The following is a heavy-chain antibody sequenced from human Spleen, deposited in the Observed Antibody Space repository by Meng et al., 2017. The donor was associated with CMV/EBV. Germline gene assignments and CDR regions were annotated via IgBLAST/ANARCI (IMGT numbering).Heavy chain of an antibody. Sequence: GESLKISCAASGFTFSSYAMHWVRQAPGKGLEYVSAISSNGGSTYYADSVKGRFTISRDNSKNTLYLQMGSLRAEDMAVYYCARSAWYNWNWGLDYWGQGTLVTVSS. V-gene: IGHV3-64*02. CDR3: ARSAWYNWNWGLDY. CDR2: ISSNGGST. D-gene: IGHD1-7*01. J-gene: IGHJ4*02. CDR1: GFTFSSYA.